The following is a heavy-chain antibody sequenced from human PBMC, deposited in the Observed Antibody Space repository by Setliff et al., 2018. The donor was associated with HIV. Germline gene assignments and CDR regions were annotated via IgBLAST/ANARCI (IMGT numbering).Heavy chain of an antibody. CDR3: ARILRLNWFDP. CDR1: GYSISSGYY. V-gene: IGHV4-38-2*01. Sequence: SETLSLTCAVSGYSISSGYYWGWIRQPPGKGLEWIGSIYHTGSTYYKPSLKSRVTISVDTSKNQFSLRLSSVAAGDTAVYYCARILRLNWFDPWGQGTLVTVSS. J-gene: IGHJ5*02. CDR2: IYHTGST.